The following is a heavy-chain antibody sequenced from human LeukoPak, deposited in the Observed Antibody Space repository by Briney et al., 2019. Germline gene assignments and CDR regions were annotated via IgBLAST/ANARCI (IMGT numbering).Heavy chain of an antibody. V-gene: IGHV4-31*03. Sequence: SSKTLSLTCTVSGDSISSGAYYWNWIRQRPGKGLEWIGFIHYSGSTYYNPSLKSRVSILVDTSKKQFSLKLRYVTAADTAVYYCARSIKEENWFDPWGQGTLVTVSS. CDR1: GDSISSGAYY. D-gene: IGHD3-10*01. J-gene: IGHJ5*02. CDR3: ARSIKEENWFDP. CDR2: IHYSGST.